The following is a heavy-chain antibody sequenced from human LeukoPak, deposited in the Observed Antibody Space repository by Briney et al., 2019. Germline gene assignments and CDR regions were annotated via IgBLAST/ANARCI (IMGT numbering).Heavy chain of an antibody. V-gene: IGHV3-21*01. CDR2: ISSSSSYI. CDR3: ARDRLRIMTNGMDV. D-gene: IGHD3-16*01. Sequence: PGGSLRLSCAASGFTFSSYSMNWVRQAPGKGLEWVSSISSSSSYIYYADSVKGRFTISRDNAKNSLYLQMNSLRAEDTAVYYCARDRLRIMTNGMDVWGQGTTVTVSS. CDR1: GFTFSSYS. J-gene: IGHJ6*02.